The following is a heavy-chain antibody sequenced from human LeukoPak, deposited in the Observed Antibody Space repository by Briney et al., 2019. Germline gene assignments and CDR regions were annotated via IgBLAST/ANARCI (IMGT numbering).Heavy chain of an antibody. Sequence: SETLSLTCAVFGGSFSGYYWSWIRQPPGKGLEWIGEINHSGSTDYNPSLKSRVTISIDTSKNQFSLKLSSVTAADTAIYYCARPLHCSSTTCYDWFDPWGQGTLVTVSS. CDR1: GGSFSGYY. V-gene: IGHV4-34*01. CDR2: INHSGST. D-gene: IGHD2-2*01. CDR3: ARPLHCSSTTCYDWFDP. J-gene: IGHJ5*02.